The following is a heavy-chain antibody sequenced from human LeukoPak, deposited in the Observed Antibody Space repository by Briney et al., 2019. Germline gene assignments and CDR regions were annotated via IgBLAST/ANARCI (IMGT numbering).Heavy chain of an antibody. J-gene: IGHJ4*02. CDR1: GDSISRGTYY. CDR2: VYYGRSP. CDR3: ARSSGTGTFSY. D-gene: IGHD6-25*01. V-gene: IGHV4-39*02. Sequence: SETLSLTCTVSGDSISRGTYYWAWIRQPPGKGLEWIGSVYYGRSPYFNPSLESRATISVDTSKNHFSLKMSSVTAADTAVYYCARSSGTGTFSYWGQGTLVTVSS.